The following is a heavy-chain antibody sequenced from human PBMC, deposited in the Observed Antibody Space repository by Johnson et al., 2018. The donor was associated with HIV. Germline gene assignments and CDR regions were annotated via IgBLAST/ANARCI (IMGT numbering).Heavy chain of an antibody. Sequence: QVQLVESGGGVVQPGRSLRLSCAASGFTFRSYPMHWVRQAPGKGLEWVAVISYDGNNKYYADSVKGRFSISRDNSNNTLYLQMNSLRAEDTAVYYCAKDGAMAFDIWGQGTLVTVSS. CDR2: ISYDGNNK. CDR1: GFTFRSYP. D-gene: IGHD2-2*01. V-gene: IGHV3-30*04. CDR3: AKDGAMAFDI. J-gene: IGHJ3*02.